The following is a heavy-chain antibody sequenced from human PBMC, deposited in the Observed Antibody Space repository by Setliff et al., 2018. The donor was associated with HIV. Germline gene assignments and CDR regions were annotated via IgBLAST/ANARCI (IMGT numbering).Heavy chain of an antibody. D-gene: IGHD3-10*01. Sequence: SETLSLTCAVSGGSISGSYYWAWIRQPPGKGLEWIGSTYFRGGTYNNPSLENRFSISIDTSENQISLKLYSVTAADTAVYYCARRGVEFRELLYSIGAFDLWGQGTMVTVSS. CDR3: ARRGVEFRELLYSIGAFDL. CDR1: GGSISGSYY. V-gene: IGHV4-39*07. CDR2: TYFRGGT. J-gene: IGHJ3*01.